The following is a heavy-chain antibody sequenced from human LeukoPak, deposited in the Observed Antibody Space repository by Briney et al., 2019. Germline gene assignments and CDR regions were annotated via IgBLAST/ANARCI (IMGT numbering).Heavy chain of an antibody. V-gene: IGHV4-61*02. Sequence: SEALSLTCTVSGGSISSGSYYWSWIRQPAGKGLEWIGRIYTSGSTNYNPSLKSRVTISVDTSKNQFSLKLSSVTAADTAVYYCAREETSYSNHNYYFDYWGQGTLVTVSS. J-gene: IGHJ4*02. CDR3: AREETSYSNHNYYFDY. D-gene: IGHD4-11*01. CDR1: GGSISSGSYY. CDR2: IYTSGST.